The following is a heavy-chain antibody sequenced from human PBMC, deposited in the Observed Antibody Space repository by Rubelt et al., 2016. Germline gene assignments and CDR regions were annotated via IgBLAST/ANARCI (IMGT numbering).Heavy chain of an antibody. D-gene: IGHD3-9*01. Sequence: YNPSLKSRVTISVDTSKNQFSLKLSSVTAADTAVYYCAREPAHYDILTGYYRGNWFDPWRQGTLVTVSS. CDR3: AREPAHYDILTGYYRGNWFDP. J-gene: IGHJ5*02. V-gene: IGHV4-39*07.